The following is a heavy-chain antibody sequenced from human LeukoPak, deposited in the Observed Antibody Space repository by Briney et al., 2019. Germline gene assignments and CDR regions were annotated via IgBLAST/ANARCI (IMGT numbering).Heavy chain of an antibody. CDR3: ARTITMIVVDVVFDY. CDR1: GFTFSSYS. V-gene: IGHV3-21*01. CDR2: ISSSSSYI. Sequence: GGSLRLSCAASGFTFSSYSMIWLRQAPGKGLEWVSFISSSSSYIYYAASVKGRFTISRDNAKNSLYLQMNSLRAEDTAVYYCARTITMIVVDVVFDYWGQGTLVTVSS. J-gene: IGHJ4*02. D-gene: IGHD3-22*01.